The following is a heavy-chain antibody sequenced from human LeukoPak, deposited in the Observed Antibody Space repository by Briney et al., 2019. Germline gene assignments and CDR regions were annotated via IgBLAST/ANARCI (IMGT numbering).Heavy chain of an antibody. J-gene: IGHJ4*02. V-gene: IGHV1-24*01. CDR2: FNPNDGKT. CDR3: ARLLWDGAG. CDR1: GYSLTGLS. D-gene: IGHD3-10*01. Sequence: ASVKVSCKASGYSLTGLSLHWVRQAPGQGLEWMGGFNPNDGKTNYAQKFQGRVTMTDDTSTDTSYMDLSRLRSDDTAVYFCARLLWDGAGWGERTLVTVSS.